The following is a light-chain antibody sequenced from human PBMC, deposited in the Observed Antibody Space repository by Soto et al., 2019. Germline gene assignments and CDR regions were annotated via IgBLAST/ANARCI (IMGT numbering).Light chain of an antibody. CDR3: LHEYNYPPWT. V-gene: IGKV1-6*01. CDR2: AAS. Sequence: AIQMTQSPSSLSASVGDRVTITCRASEGIRNDLGWFQQKPGKAPKLLIYAASSLQSGVPSRFSGSGSGTAFTLTISSLQPEDFATDYCLHEYNYPPWTFGQGTKVEIK. J-gene: IGKJ1*01. CDR1: EGIRND.